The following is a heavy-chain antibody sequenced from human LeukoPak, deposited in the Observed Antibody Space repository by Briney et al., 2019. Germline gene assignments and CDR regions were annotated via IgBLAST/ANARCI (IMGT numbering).Heavy chain of an antibody. V-gene: IGHV1-18*01. CDR3: ARVVRFLEWSYFDY. CDR1: GYTFTSYG. Sequence: ASVKVSCKASGYTFTSYGISWVRQAPGQGLEWMGWISAYNGNTNYAQRLQGRVTMTTDTSTSTAYMELRSLRSDDTAVYYCARVVRFLEWSYFDYWGQGTLVTVSS. D-gene: IGHD3-3*01. CDR2: ISAYNGNT. J-gene: IGHJ4*02.